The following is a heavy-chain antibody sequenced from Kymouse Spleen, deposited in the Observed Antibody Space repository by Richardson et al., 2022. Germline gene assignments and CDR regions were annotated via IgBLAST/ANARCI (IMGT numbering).Heavy chain of an antibody. Sequence: EVQLVESGGGLVKPGGSLRLSCAASGFTFSNAWMSWVRQAPGKGLEWVGRIKSKTDGGTTDYAAPVKGRFTISRDDSKNTLYLQMNSLKTEDTAVYYCTTHRYSGSYYWFDPWGQGTLVTVSS. CDR3: TTHRYSGSYYWFDP. CDR1: GFTFSNAW. J-gene: IGHJ5*02. CDR2: IKSKTDGGTT. D-gene: IGHD1-26*01. V-gene: IGHV3-15*01.